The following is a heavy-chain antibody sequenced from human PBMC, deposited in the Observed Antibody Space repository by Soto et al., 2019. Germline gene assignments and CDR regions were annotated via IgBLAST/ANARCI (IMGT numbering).Heavy chain of an antibody. CDR1: GFMFSNYG. CDR2: ISYDGKNE. D-gene: IGHD1-7*01. CDR3: VKDVGWNYVADP. J-gene: IGHJ5*02. Sequence: QVQLVESGGGVVQPGRSLRLSCAASGFMFSNYGMHWVRQAPGKGLEWVAVISYDGKNEYYANSVKGRFTISRDNSKNTVYLQMDSLRAEDTAMYYCVKDVGWNYVADPWGQGTLIKVSS. V-gene: IGHV3-30*18.